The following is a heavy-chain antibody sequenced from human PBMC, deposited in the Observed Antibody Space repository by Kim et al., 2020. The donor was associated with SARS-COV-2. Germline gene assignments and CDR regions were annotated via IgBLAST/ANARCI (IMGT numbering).Heavy chain of an antibody. Sequence: GGSLRLSCAASGFTFDDYAMHWVRQAPGKGLEWVSGISWNSGSIGYADSVKGRFTISRDNAKNSLYLQMNSLRAEDTAVYYCAKLVGELSPLDYWGQGT. J-gene: IGHJ4*02. CDR3: AKLVGELSPLDY. CDR2: ISWNSGSI. CDR1: GFTFDDYA. V-gene: IGHV3-9*01. D-gene: IGHD3-10*01.